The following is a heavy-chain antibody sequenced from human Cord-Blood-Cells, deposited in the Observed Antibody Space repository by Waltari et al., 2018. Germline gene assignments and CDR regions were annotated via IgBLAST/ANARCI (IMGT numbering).Heavy chain of an antibody. D-gene: IGHD1-1*01. V-gene: IGHV1-69*06. CDR1: GGTFSCHA. CDR3: ARGITTADDAFDI. Sequence: QVQLVQSGAEVKKPGSSVKVSCKASGGTFSCHAISCVRPAPGQGLEWMGGIIPIFGTANYAQKFQGRVTITADKSTSTAYMELSSLRSEDTAVYYCARGITTADDAFDIWGQGTMVTVSS. CDR2: IIPIFGTA. J-gene: IGHJ3*02.